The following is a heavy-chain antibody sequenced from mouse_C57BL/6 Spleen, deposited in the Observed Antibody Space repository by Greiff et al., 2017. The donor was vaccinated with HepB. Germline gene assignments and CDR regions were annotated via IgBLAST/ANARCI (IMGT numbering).Heavy chain of an antibody. CDR3: ASRIRSWFAY. CDR1: GYAFSSSW. CDR2: IYPGDGDT. V-gene: IGHV1-82*01. Sequence: VQLQQSGPELVKPGASVKISCKASGYAFSSSWMNWVKQRPGKGLEWIGRIYPGDGDTNYNGKLKGKATLTADKSSSTAYMQLSSLTSEDSAVYSCASRIRSWFAYWGQGTLVTVSA. J-gene: IGHJ3*01.